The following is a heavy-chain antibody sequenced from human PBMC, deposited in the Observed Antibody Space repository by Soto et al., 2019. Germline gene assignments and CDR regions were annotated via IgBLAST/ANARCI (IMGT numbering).Heavy chain of an antibody. CDR3: ARVKVGDLFRFNWFFDL. V-gene: IGHV4-30-2*01. CDR2: IFHTGST. D-gene: IGHD3-3*01. J-gene: IGHJ2*01. Sequence: SETLSLTCTVSGGSISSVNFSWTWIRQPPGKGLEWIAYIFHTGSTFYNSSLKPRVSISVDRSKNQFSLKLKSVTETDTAVYYCARVKVGDLFRFNWFFDLWGRGTLVTVSS. CDR1: GGSISSVNFS.